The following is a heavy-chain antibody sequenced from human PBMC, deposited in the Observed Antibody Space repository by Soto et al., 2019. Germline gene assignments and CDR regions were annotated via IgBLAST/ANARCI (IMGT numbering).Heavy chain of an antibody. Sequence: SETLSLTCTVSGGSISSGFYYWSWIRQHPGKGLEWIGYIYYSGSTYYNPSLKSRVTISVDNSKNTLSLQMSSLRGDDTAMYYCVKDVVFWPWGQGTLVTVSS. D-gene: IGHD2-15*01. CDR1: GGSISSGFYY. CDR2: IYYSGST. V-gene: IGHV4-31*03. J-gene: IGHJ4*02. CDR3: VKDVVFWP.